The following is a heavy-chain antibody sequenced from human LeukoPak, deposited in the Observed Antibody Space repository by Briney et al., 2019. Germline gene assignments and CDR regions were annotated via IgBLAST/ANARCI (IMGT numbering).Heavy chain of an antibody. Sequence: GGSLRLSCAVSGFTVSTNYLTWVRQVPGRGLEWVSYMYSNGATFYADSVKGRFTISRDNSKNTLYLQMNSLRAEDTAVYYCTRGNIYYYGMDVWGQGTTVTVS. CDR2: MYSNGAT. CDR1: GFTVSTNY. CDR3: TRGNIYYYGMDV. V-gene: IGHV3-53*01. J-gene: IGHJ6*02.